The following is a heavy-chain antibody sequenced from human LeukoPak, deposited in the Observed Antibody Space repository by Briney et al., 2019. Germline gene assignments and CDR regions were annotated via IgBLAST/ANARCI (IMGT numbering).Heavy chain of an antibody. Sequence: SQTLSLTCAISGDSVSSSTAVWNWIRQSPSRGLEWLGRTYYRSKWYNDYAVSVKGRISINPDTSKNQFSLQLNSVTPEDTAVYYCARDRSWLFDYWGQGTLVTVSS. CDR1: GDSVSSSTAV. CDR2: TYYRSKWYN. CDR3: ARDRSWLFDY. V-gene: IGHV6-1*01. D-gene: IGHD6-13*01. J-gene: IGHJ4*02.